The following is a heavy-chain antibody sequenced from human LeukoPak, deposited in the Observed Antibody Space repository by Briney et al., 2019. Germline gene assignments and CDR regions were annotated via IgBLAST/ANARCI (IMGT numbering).Heavy chain of an antibody. CDR3: ARGQDIVVS. Sequence: GASVKVSCKAFGGTFSSYAISWVRQAPGQGLEWMGRIIPILGIADYAQKFQGRVTITADKSTSTAYMELSSLRSEDTAVYYCARGQDIVVSWGQGTLVTVSS. V-gene: IGHV1-69*04. D-gene: IGHD2-15*01. CDR2: IIPILGIA. J-gene: IGHJ4*02. CDR1: GGTFSSYA.